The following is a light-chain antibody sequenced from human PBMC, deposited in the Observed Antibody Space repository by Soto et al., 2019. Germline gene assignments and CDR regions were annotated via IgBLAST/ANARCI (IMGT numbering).Light chain of an antibody. Sequence: QSALTQPPSASGSPGQSVTISCTGTSSDVGGYNYVSWFHQHPGKAPKLMIYGVTKRPSGVPDRFSGSKSGNTASLTVSGLQAEDEADYYCSSYAGTVLFGGGTKVTVL. CDR3: SSYAGTVL. CDR1: SSDVGGYNY. V-gene: IGLV2-8*01. J-gene: IGLJ2*01. CDR2: GVT.